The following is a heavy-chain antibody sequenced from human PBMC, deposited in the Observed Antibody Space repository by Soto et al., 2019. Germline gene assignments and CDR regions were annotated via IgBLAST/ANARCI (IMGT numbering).Heavy chain of an antibody. CDR1: GGTFSSYA. CDR3: AILAYCFYHSQDVDYYYVMDV. V-gene: IGHV1-69*13. J-gene: IGHJ6*02. CDR2: IIPIFGTA. Sequence: GASVKVCCKDPGGTFSSYAISWVRQAPGQENEKMGGIIPIFGTANYAQKFQGRVTITADESTSTAYMELSSLRSEDTAVYYCAILAYCFYHSQDVDYYYVMDVCGQGTSVTVSS. D-gene: IGHD3-3*02.